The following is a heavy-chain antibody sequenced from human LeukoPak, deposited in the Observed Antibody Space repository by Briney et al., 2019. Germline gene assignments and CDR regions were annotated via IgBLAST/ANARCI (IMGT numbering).Heavy chain of an antibody. J-gene: IGHJ4*02. D-gene: IGHD3-10*01. CDR2: INHSGST. CDR1: GGSFSGYY. Sequence: SETLSLTCAVYGGSFSGYYWSWLRQPPGKGLEWIGEINHSGSTNYNPSLKSRVTISVDTSKNQFSLKLSSVTAADTAVYYCARHRRISYYYGSGTFDYWGQGTLVTVSS. V-gene: IGHV4-34*01. CDR3: ARHRRISYYYGSGTFDY.